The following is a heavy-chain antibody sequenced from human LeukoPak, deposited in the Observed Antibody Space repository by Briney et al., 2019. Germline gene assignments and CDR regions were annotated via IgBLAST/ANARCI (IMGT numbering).Heavy chain of an antibody. CDR2: INHSGST. D-gene: IGHD3-22*01. J-gene: IGHJ4*02. CDR3: ARRTYYYDSSGYYSYYFDY. Sequence: SETLSLTCAVYGGSFSGYYWSWIRQPPGKGLEWIGEINHSGSTNYNPSLKSRVTISVDTSKNQFSLKLGSVTAADTAVYYCARRTYYYDSSGYYSYYFDYWGQGTLVTVSS. V-gene: IGHV4-34*01. CDR1: GGSFSGYY.